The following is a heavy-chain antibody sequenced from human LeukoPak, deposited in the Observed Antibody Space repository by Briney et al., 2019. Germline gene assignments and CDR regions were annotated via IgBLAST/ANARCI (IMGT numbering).Heavy chain of an antibody. J-gene: IGHJ4*02. Sequence: SETLSLTCTVSGGSISSSSYYWGWIRQPPGKGLEWIGYIYYSGSTNYNPSLKSRVTISVDTSKSQFSLKLSSVTAADTAVYFCARGGGSWYADYWGQGILVTVSS. V-gene: IGHV4-61*05. CDR1: GGSISSSSYY. CDR3: ARGGGSWYADY. CDR2: IYYSGST. D-gene: IGHD6-13*01.